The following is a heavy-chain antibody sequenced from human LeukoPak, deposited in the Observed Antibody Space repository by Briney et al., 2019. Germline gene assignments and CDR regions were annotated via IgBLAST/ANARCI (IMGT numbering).Heavy chain of an antibody. CDR2: IYYSGST. CDR1: GGSISSSSYY. D-gene: IGHD2-21*01. J-gene: IGHJ5*02. V-gene: IGHV4-39*01. Sequence: SETLSLTCTVSGGSISSSSYYWGWIRQPPGKGLEWIGSIYYSGSTYYNPSHKSRVTISVDTSKNQFSLKLSSVTAADTAVYYCARAYCGDDCYTNWFDPWGQGTLVTVSS. CDR3: ARAYCGDDCYTNWFDP.